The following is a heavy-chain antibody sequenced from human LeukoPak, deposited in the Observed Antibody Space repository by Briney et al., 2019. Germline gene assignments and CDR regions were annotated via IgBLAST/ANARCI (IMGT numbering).Heavy chain of an antibody. CDR3: ARDPDGNSLLDY. CDR1: GFTFSSYW. J-gene: IGHJ4*02. CDR2: INSDGSRT. V-gene: IGHV3-74*01. Sequence: GGSLRLSCAASGFTFSSYWMYWVRQAPGKGLVWVSRINSDGSRTSDADSVKGRFTISRDNAKNTLFLQMNSLRAKDTAVYYCARDPDGNSLLDYWGQGTLVTVSS. D-gene: IGHD5-24*01.